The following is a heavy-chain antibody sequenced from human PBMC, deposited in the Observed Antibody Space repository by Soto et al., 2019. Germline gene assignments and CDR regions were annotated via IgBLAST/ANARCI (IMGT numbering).Heavy chain of an antibody. V-gene: IGHV3-30*03. CDR3: ARVPAAMFHYYYYGMDV. CDR1: GFTFSSYG. D-gene: IGHD2-2*01. Sequence: GGSLRLSCAASGFTFSSYGMHWVRQAPGKGLEWVAVISYDGSNKYYADSVKGRFTISRDNSKNTLYLQMNSLRAEDTAVYYCARVPAAMFHYYYYGMDVWGQGTTVTVSS. CDR2: ISYDGSNK. J-gene: IGHJ6*02.